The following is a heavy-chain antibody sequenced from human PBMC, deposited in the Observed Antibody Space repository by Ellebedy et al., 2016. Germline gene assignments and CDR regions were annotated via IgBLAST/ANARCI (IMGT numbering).Heavy chain of an antibody. V-gene: IGHV3-23*01. D-gene: IGHD6-19*01. J-gene: IGHJ5*02. Sequence: ETLSLTCTVSGGSISSYYWSWIRQPPGKGLEWVSAISDSSAYTYYADSVKGRFTISRDNSKNTLYLQMNSLRAEDTAIYYCARPNIAVAGTKWFDPWGQGTLVTVSS. CDR2: ISDSSAYT. CDR1: GGSISSYY. CDR3: ARPNIAVAGTKWFDP.